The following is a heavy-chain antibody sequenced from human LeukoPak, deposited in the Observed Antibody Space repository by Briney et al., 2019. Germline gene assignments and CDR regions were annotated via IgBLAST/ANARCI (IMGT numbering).Heavy chain of an antibody. CDR1: GGSISSSSYY. CDR3: ARVSWNRDSSGSKRFDY. V-gene: IGHV4-39*07. D-gene: IGHD3-22*01. CDR2: IYYSGST. J-gene: IGHJ4*02. Sequence: ASETLSLTCTVSGGSISSSSYYWGWIRQPPGKGLEWIGSIYYSGSTYYNPSLKSRVTISVDTSKNQFSLKLSSVTAADTAVYYCARVSWNRDSSGSKRFDYWGQGTLVTVSS.